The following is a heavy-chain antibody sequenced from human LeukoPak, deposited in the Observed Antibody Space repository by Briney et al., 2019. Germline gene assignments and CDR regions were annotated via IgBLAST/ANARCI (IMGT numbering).Heavy chain of an antibody. CDR2: INHSGST. Sequence: SETLSLTCAVYGGSFSGYYWSWIRQPPGKGLEWIGEINHSGSTNYNPSLKSRVTISVDTSKNQFSLKLSSVTAADTAVYYCARVDGKPSQLCLGELPLYYYYGMDVWGQGTTVTVSS. CDR1: GGSFSGYY. D-gene: IGHD3-16*01. CDR3: ARVDGKPSQLCLGELPLYYYYGMDV. V-gene: IGHV4-34*01. J-gene: IGHJ6*02.